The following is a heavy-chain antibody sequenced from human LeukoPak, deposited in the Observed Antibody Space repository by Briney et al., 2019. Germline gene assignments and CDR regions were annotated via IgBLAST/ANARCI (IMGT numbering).Heavy chain of an antibody. CDR3: ATSESVLRYYGMDV. J-gene: IGHJ6*02. V-gene: IGHV4-59*08. Sequence: SETLSLTCTVTGGSVTNDYWSWIRQPPGKGLEWIGRIDYSGSTNYNPSLKGRVTISVDTSKNQFSLKMSSVTAADTAVYYCATSESVLRYYGMDVWGQGTTVTVSS. CDR1: GGSVTNDY. CDR2: IDYSGST. D-gene: IGHD3-3*01.